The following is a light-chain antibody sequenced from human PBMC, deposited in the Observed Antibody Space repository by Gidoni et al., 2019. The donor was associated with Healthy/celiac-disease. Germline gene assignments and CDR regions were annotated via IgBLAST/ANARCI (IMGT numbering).Light chain of an antibody. CDR1: QSVSSSY. V-gene: IGKV3-20*01. Sequence: IALTQSPGTLSLSPGERATLSCRASQSVSSSYLAWYQQKPGQAPRLLIYGASSSATGIQDRFSGSGSGTDFTLTISRLEPEDFAVYYCQQYGSSPWTFGQGTKVEIK. J-gene: IGKJ1*01. CDR3: QQYGSSPWT. CDR2: GAS.